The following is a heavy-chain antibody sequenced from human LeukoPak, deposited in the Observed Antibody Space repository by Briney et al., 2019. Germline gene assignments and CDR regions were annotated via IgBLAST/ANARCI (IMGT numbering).Heavy chain of an antibody. CDR1: GGSISSYY. CDR2: IYYSGST. V-gene: IGHV4-59*01. CDR3: ARDFGGDHLYAFDI. D-gene: IGHD2-21*02. Sequence: PSETLSLTCTVSGGSISSYYWSWIRQPPGKGLECIGYIYYSGSTNYNPSLKSRVTISVDTSKNQFSLKLSSVTAADTAVYYCARDFGGDHLYAFDIWGQGAMVTVSS. J-gene: IGHJ3*02.